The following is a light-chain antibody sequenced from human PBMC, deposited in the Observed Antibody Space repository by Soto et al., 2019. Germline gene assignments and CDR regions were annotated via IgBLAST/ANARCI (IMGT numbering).Light chain of an antibody. Sequence: DIQMTQSPSTLSASVGDRVTITCRASQIITTWLAWYQQKPGKAPKLLIYKASSLETGVPSRFSGSGSGTEFSLTISSLQPDDSATYYCQQYHLYPTTFGQGTRLEIK. CDR3: QQYHLYPTT. V-gene: IGKV1-5*03. J-gene: IGKJ5*01. CDR1: QIITTW. CDR2: KAS.